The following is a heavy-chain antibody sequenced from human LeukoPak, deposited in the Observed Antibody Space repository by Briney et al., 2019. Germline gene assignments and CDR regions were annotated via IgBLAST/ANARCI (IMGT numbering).Heavy chain of an antibody. J-gene: IGHJ4*02. CDR1: GFTLSSYW. Sequence: GGSLRLSCAASGFTLSSYWMHWVRHAPGKGLVWVSRIDSDGSSTAYADSVEGRFTISRDKAKNTLYLQMNSLRAEDTAVYFCARDGVATIPFDYWGQGTLVTVSS. D-gene: IGHD5-24*01. CDR3: ARDGVATIPFDY. CDR2: IDSDGSST. V-gene: IGHV3-74*01.